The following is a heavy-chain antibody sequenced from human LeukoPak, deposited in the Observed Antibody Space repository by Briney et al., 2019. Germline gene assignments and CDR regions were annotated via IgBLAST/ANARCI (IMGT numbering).Heavy chain of an antibody. D-gene: IGHD1-26*01. CDR3: ARDKAAATF. Sequence: GASVKVSCKASGYTFTSYTISWVRQAPGQGLEWMGWISAYNGNTDYEQKLQDRVTMNTDTSKSTAYMELRSLRSDDTAVYYCARDKAAATFWGQGTLVTVSS. J-gene: IGHJ4*02. CDR1: GYTFTSYT. CDR2: ISAYNGNT. V-gene: IGHV1-18*01.